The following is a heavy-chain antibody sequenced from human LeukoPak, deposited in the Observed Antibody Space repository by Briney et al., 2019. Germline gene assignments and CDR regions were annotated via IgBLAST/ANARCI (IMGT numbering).Heavy chain of an antibody. V-gene: IGHV5-51*03. D-gene: IGHD3-22*01. CDR1: GYSFTSYW. CDR2: IYPGDSDT. CDR3: ARPRYYYDSSGPSYWYFDL. J-gene: IGHJ2*01. Sequence: GESLKISCKGSGYSFTSYWIGWVRQMPGKGLGWMGIIYPGDSDTRYSPSFQGQVTISADKSISTAYLQWSSLKASDTAMYYCARPRYYYDSSGPSYWYFDLWGRGTLVTVSS.